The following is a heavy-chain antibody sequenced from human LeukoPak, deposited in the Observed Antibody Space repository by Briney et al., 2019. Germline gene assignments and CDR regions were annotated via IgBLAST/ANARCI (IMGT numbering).Heavy chain of an antibody. V-gene: IGHV4-59*01. CDR2: IYYSGST. CDR1: GGSISSYY. Sequence: SETLSLTCTVSGGSISSYYWSWIRQPPGKGLEWIGYIYYSGSTNYNPSLKSRVTISVDTSKNQFSLKLSSVTAADTAVYHCARSAYYYDNSGYYPHFDYWGQGTLVTVSS. D-gene: IGHD3-22*01. CDR3: ARSAYYYDNSGYYPHFDY. J-gene: IGHJ4*02.